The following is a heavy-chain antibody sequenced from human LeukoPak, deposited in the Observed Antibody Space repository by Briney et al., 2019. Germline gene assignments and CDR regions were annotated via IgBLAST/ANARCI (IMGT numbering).Heavy chain of an antibody. CDR2: ISYDGSNK. CDR1: GFTFSSYG. V-gene: IGHV3-30*18. Sequence: PGGSLRLSCAASGFTFSSYGMHWVRQAPGKGLEWVAVISYDGSNKYYADSVKGRFTISRDNSKNTLYLQMNSLRAEDTAVCYCAKDGSHGSGSYYEIDYWGQGTLVTVSS. CDR3: AKDGSHGSGSYYEIDY. J-gene: IGHJ4*02. D-gene: IGHD3-10*01.